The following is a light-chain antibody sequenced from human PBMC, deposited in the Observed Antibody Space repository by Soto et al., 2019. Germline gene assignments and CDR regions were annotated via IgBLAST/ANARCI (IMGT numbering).Light chain of an antibody. CDR2: GVS. Sequence: EIVLTRSPGTLSLSPGERASLSCRASQSVGSRSLAWYQQKPGQAPRLLIFGVSTRATGIPDRFSGSGSGTDFTLTISRLEPEDFPVYYCQQYGTSLWTFGQGTKVDIK. CDR1: QSVGSRS. V-gene: IGKV3-20*01. CDR3: QQYGTSLWT. J-gene: IGKJ1*01.